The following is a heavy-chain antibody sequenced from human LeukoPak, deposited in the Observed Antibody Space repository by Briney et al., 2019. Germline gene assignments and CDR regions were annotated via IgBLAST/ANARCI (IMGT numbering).Heavy chain of an antibody. CDR3: TTGDQLPPYYYYGMDV. D-gene: IGHD2-2*01. Sequence: GGSLRLSCAASGFTFSNAWMSWVRQAPGKGLEWVVRIKSKTDGGTTDYAAPVKGRFTISRDDSKNTLYLQMNSLKTEDTAVYYCTTGDQLPPYYYYGMDVWGQGTTVTVSS. V-gene: IGHV3-15*01. CDR1: GFTFSNAW. CDR2: IKSKTDGGTT. J-gene: IGHJ6*02.